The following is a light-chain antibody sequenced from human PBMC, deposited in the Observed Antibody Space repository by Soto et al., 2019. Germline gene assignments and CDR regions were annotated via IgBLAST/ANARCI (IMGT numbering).Light chain of an antibody. CDR3: QQYGTSPSWT. V-gene: IGKV3-20*01. J-gene: IGKJ1*01. CDR2: GAS. CDR1: QSVSSSY. Sequence: EIVLTQSPGTLSLSPGERATLSCRASQSVSSSYLAWYQQRPGQAPRLLIYGASTRATGIPDRFSGSGSGTDSTLTISRLEPEEFAVYYWQQYGTSPSWTFGQGTRVEIK.